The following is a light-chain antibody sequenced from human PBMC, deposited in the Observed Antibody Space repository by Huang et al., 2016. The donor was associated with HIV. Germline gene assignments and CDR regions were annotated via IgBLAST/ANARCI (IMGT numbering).Light chain of an antibody. J-gene: IGKJ1*01. V-gene: IGKV4-1*01. CDR3: LQYYSVPQT. CDR2: WAT. Sequence: IVMTQSPDSLAVSPGERATINCKSSQTVLYSLKKNNYLALVQQKPWRPPKLLIYWATTRESGVPDRFSGSGSGTDFTLTINNLQAEDVAVYFCLQYYSVPQTFGHGTKVEIK. CDR1: QTVLYSLKKNNY.